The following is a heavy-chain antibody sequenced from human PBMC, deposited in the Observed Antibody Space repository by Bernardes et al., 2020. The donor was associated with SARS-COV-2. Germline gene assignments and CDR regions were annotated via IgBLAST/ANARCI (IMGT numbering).Heavy chain of an antibody. CDR1: GFTYSSYA. J-gene: IGHJ6*02. CDR3: AKDLNWNYDGMDV. V-gene: IGHV3-23*01. CDR2: ISCSGGST. D-gene: IGHD1-1*01. Sequence: GGSLRLSCGASGFTYSSYAMSWVRQAPGKGLEWVSAISCSGGSTYYADSVKGRFTISRDNSKNTLYLQMNSLRAEDTAVYYCAKDLNWNYDGMDVWGQGTTVTVSS.